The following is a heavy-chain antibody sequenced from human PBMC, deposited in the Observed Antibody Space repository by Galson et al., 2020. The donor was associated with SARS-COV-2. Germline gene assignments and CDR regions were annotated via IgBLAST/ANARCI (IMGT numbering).Heavy chain of an antibody. CDR2: IYSGGST. Sequence: GGSLRLSCAASGFTVSSNYMSWVRQAPGKGLEWVSVIYSGGSTYYADSVKGRFTISRHNSKNTLYLQMNSLRAEDTAVYYCARDGNYYGSGSWDYYMDVWGKGTTVTVSS. V-gene: IGHV3-53*04. CDR1: GFTVSSNY. J-gene: IGHJ6*03. CDR3: ARDGNYYGSGSWDYYMDV. D-gene: IGHD3-10*01.